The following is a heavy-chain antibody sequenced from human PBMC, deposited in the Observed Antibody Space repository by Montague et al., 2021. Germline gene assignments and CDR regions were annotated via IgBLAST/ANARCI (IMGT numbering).Heavy chain of an antibody. Sequence: SETLSLTCTVSSGSIFHAHWSWVRQPPGKGLEWLGSMFYGGATSNNPSLKSRVTMSIGTSTNQSSLKLSFVTAADTAVYYCAKQDYFVSGTSYKGFDPWGQGILVTVSS. CDR1: SGSIFHAH. CDR3: AKQDYFVSGTSYKGFDP. J-gene: IGHJ5*02. V-gene: IGHV4-59*08. D-gene: IGHD3-10*01. CDR2: MFYGGAT.